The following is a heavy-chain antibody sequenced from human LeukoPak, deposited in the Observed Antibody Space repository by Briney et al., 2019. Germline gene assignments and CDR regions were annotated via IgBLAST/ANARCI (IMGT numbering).Heavy chain of an antibody. CDR2: IYYSGST. Sequence: SQTLSLTCTVSGGSISSGDYYWSWIRQPPGKGLEWIGYIYYSGSTYYNPSLKSRVTISVDTSKNQFSLKLSSVTAADTAVYYCARGSPLRPYCSGGSCPSRHNLYYFDYWGQGTLVTVSS. CDR1: GGSISSGDYY. V-gene: IGHV4-30-4*01. CDR3: ARGSPLRPYCSGGSCPSRHNLYYFDY. J-gene: IGHJ4*02. D-gene: IGHD2-15*01.